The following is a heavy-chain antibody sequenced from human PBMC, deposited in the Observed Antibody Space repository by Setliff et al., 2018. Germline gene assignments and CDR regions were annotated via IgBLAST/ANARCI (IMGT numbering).Heavy chain of an antibody. CDR1: GYSISSGHY. V-gene: IGHV4-38-2*02. J-gene: IGHJ6*03. D-gene: IGHD2-2*01. Sequence: PSETLSLTCTVSGYSISSGHYWGWIRQSPGKGLDWIGSIFHTGAAYYNPSLESRFTISVDTSKNQFSLKLNSVTAADTAVYYCARLGGSSTSGGFYYFYYYMDVWGKGTTVTVSS. CDR3: ARLGGSSTSGGFYYFYYYMDV. CDR2: IFHTGAA.